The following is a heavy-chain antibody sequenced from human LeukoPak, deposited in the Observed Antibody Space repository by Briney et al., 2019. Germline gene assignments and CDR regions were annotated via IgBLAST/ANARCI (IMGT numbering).Heavy chain of an antibody. V-gene: IGHV4-4*02. D-gene: IGHD3-3*01. CDR3: ARITDRTIFGEIMHGFDI. CDR1: GGSISSSNW. Sequence: SGTLSLTCAVSGGSISSSNWWSWVRQPPGKGLEWIGEIYHSGSTNYNPSLKSRGTISVDTSNNQFSLKLSSVTAADTAVYYCARITDRTIFGEIMHGFDIWGQGTPVTVSS. CDR2: IYHSGST. J-gene: IGHJ3*02.